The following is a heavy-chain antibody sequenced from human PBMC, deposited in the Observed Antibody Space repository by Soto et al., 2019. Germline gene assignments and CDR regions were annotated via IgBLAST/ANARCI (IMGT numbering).Heavy chain of an antibody. CDR3: TRSTADYYDSSYYYYYGMDV. D-gene: IGHD3-22*01. Sequence: PGGSLRLSCAASGFTFSGSAMHWVRQASGKGLEWVGRIRSKANSYATAYAASVKGRFTISRDDSKNTAYLQMNSLKTEDTAVYYCTRSTADYYDSSYYYYYGMDVWGQGTTVTVSS. CDR2: IRSKANSYAT. V-gene: IGHV3-73*01. J-gene: IGHJ6*02. CDR1: GFTFSGSA.